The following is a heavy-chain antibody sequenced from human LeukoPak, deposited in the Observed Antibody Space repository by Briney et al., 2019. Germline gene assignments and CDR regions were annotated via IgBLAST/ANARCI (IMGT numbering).Heavy chain of an antibody. J-gene: IGHJ6*03. D-gene: IGHD3-10*01. CDR3: AREGAYYYGSGSNDYYMDV. V-gene: IGHV4-4*02. Sequence: SETLSLTCAVSGVSTSSNLWWTWVRQPPGKGLEWIAEIHHSGSINCNPSLKSRVTISVDKAKNQFSLKLSSVTAADTAVYYCAREGAYYYGSGSNDYYMDVWGKGTTVTVSS. CDR1: GVSTSSNLW. CDR2: IHHSGSI.